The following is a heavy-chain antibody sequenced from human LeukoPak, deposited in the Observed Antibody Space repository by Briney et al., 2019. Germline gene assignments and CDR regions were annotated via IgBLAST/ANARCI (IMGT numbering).Heavy chain of an antibody. D-gene: IGHD5-12*01. CDR1: GGSFSGYY. Sequence: SETLSLTCAVYGGSFSGYYWSWIRQPPGKGLEWIGEINHSGSTNYNPSLKSRVTISVDTSKNQFSLKQSSVTAADTAVYYCARLGQDIVATNDYWGQGTLVTVSS. CDR3: ARLGQDIVATNDY. CDR2: INHSGST. J-gene: IGHJ4*02. V-gene: IGHV4-34*01.